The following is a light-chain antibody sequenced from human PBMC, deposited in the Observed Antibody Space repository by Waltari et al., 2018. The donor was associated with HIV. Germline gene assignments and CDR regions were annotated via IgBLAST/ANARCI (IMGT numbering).Light chain of an antibody. CDR2: GGV. J-gene: IGKJ4*01. CDR1: QNVGSS. Sequence: DIQVAQSPSSVTGSVGDSVSITCRTSQNVGSSLGWYQHPPGKSPRLLVFGGVKSENWVSARFVASGSGTEFTLKIFFLKTEDSATYYCQQADSFPHTFGGGTKVE. CDR3: QQADSFPHT. V-gene: IGKV1-12*01.